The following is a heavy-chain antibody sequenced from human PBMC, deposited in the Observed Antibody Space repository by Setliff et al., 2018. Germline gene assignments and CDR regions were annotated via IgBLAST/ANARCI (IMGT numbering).Heavy chain of an antibody. J-gene: IGHJ4*02. CDR1: GGSISSGNW. CDR3: ARDNWAAAGIFDY. Sequence: SETLSLTCAVSGGSISSGNWWSWIRQPPGKGLEWIGYIYYSGSTNYNPSLKSRVTISVDTSKNQFSLKLSSVTAADTAVYYCARDNWAAAGIFDYWGQGTLVTVSS. V-gene: IGHV4-61*01. CDR2: IYYSGST. D-gene: IGHD6-13*01.